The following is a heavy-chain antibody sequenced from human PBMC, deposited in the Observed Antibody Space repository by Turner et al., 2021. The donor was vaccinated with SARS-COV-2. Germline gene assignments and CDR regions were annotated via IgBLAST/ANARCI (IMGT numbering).Heavy chain of an antibody. CDR2: IYYSEST. Sequence: QLQLQESGPGLVKPSETLSLTCTVSGGSISSSSYYWGWIRQPPGKGREWIGSIYYSESTYYNPSLKSRVTIVVDTSKNQFSLKLSSVTAADTAVYYGARHWEVAAAAYLARFDPWGQGTLVTVSS. CDR3: ARHWEVAAAAYLARFDP. CDR1: GGSISSSSYY. V-gene: IGHV4-39*01. J-gene: IGHJ5*02. D-gene: IGHD6-13*01.